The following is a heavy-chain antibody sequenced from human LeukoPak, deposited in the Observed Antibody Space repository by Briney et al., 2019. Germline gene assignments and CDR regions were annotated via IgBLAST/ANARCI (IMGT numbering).Heavy chain of an antibody. CDR1: GFTFSDYY. CDR2: ISSSSSTI. V-gene: IGHV3-11*01. D-gene: IGHD2-15*01. CDR3: ARAARYCSGGSCYPYYFDY. J-gene: IGHJ4*02. Sequence: GGSLRLSCAASGFTFSDYYMSWIRQAPGKGLEWVSYISSSSSTIYYADSVKGRFTISRDNAKNSLYLQMNSLRAEDTAVYYCARAARYCSGGSCYPYYFDYWGQGTLVTVSS.